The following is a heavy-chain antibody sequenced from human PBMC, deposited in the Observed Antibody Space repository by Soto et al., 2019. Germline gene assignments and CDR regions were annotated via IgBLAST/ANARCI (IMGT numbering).Heavy chain of an antibody. CDR3: RRSSRYSTDV. Sequence: QLQLQESGPGLVKPSETLSLTCTVSGGSISSSSYWGWIRQPPGKGLEWIGSIYSIGSTYYNPSLKSRVTISVDTSKNQFSLKLSSVTAADTAVDYCRRSSRYSTDVWGHGTTVTVSS. J-gene: IGHJ6*02. D-gene: IGHD6-13*01. V-gene: IGHV4-39*01. CDR1: GGSISSSSY. CDR2: IYSIGST.